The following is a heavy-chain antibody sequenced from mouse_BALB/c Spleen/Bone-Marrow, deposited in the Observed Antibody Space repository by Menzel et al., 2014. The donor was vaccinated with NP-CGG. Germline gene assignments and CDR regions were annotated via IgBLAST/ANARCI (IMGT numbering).Heavy chain of an antibody. CDR2: IDPANGNT. V-gene: IGHV14-3*02. D-gene: IGHD2-2*01. Sequence: EVQLQQSGAELVKPGASVKLSCTASGFNIKDTYMHWVKQRPEQGLEWIGRIDPANGNTKYDQKFQGKATITADTSSNTAYPQLSSLTSEDTAVYYCARWLRRYYAMDYWGQGTSVTVSS. CDR1: GFNIKDTY. J-gene: IGHJ4*01. CDR3: ARWLRRYYAMDY.